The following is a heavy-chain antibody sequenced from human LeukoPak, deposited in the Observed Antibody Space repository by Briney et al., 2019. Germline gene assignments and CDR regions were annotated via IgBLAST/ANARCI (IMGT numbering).Heavy chain of an antibody. J-gene: IGHJ4*02. D-gene: IGHD3-10*01. Sequence: GGSLRLSCAASGFTFSSYWMHWVRPAPGKGLVWVSSTNTDGRSTSYADSVKGRFTISKDNAKSTLYLQVNSLRAEETAVYYCARGGYYGSGRYSGGGYWGQGTLVTVSS. CDR2: TNTDGRST. V-gene: IGHV3-74*01. CDR3: ARGGYYGSGRYSGGGY. CDR1: GFTFSSYW.